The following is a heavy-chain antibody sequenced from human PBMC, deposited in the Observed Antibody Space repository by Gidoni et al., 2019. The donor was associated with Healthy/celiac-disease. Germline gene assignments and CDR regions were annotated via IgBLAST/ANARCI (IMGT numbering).Heavy chain of an antibody. V-gene: IGHV4-39*01. D-gene: IGHD4-17*01. CDR3: ARRVTTVTTDYYGMDV. Sequence: QLQLQESGPGLVKPSETLSLTCTVSGGSISSSSYYWGWIRQPPGKGLEWIGRIYYSGSTYYNPSLKSRVTISVDTSKNQFSLKLSSVTAADTAVYYCARRVTTVTTDYYGMDVWGQGTTVTVTS. CDR2: IYYSGST. J-gene: IGHJ6*02. CDR1: GGSISSSSYY.